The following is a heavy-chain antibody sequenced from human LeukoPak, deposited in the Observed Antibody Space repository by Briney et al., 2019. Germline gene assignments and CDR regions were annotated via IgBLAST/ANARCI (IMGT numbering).Heavy chain of an antibody. CDR1: GFTFSSYI. J-gene: IGHJ6*02. V-gene: IGHV3-48*01. CDR2: ISSSSSTI. D-gene: IGHD5-18*01. CDR3: ARDKFSAMASNGMDV. Sequence: PVGSPRLSSAASGFTFSSYIMNSVRQAPGQRLGWVSYISSSSSTIYYADSVKGRFTISRDNAKNSLYLQMNSLRAEDTAVYYCARDKFSAMASNGMDVWGQGTTVTVSS.